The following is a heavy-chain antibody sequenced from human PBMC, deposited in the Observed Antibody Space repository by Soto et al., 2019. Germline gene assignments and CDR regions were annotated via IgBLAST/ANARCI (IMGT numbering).Heavy chain of an antibody. J-gene: IGHJ4*02. D-gene: IGHD2-15*01. CDR1: GGSFSGYY. CDR3: ARGSKGGLGRPLDY. Sequence: QVQLQQWGAGLLKSSETLSLTCAVYGGSFSGYYWSWIRQPPGKGLEWIGEINHSGSTNYNPSLKSRVTISVDTSKNKFSLKLSSVTAADTAVYYCARGSKGGLGRPLDYWGQGTLVTVSS. V-gene: IGHV4-34*01. CDR2: INHSGST.